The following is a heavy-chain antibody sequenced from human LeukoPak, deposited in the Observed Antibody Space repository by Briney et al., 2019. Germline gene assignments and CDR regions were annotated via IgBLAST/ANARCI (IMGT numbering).Heavy chain of an antibody. CDR3: ARGVEPLAANTLAY. CDR1: GFTVITND. Sequence: GGSLRLSCAASGFTVITNDMTWVRQAPGKGLEWVSVLYSDGNTKYADSVQGRFTIARDNSKNTLYLEMNSLSPDDTAVYYCARGVEPLAANTLAYWGQGTLVTVSS. J-gene: IGHJ4*02. V-gene: IGHV3-53*01. D-gene: IGHD1-14*01. CDR2: LYSDGNT.